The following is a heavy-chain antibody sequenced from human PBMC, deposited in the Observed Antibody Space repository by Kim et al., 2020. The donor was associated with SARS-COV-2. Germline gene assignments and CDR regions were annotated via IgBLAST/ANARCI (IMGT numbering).Heavy chain of an antibody. J-gene: IGHJ4*02. CDR3: ARVAFGGVIVPDY. Sequence: YAQKLQGRVTMTTDTSTSTAYMELRSLRSDDTAVYYCARVAFGGVIVPDYWGQGTLVTVSS. V-gene: IGHV1-18*01. D-gene: IGHD3-16*02.